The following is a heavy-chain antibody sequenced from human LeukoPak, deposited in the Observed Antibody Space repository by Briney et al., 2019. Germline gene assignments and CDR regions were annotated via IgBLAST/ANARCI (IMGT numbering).Heavy chain of an antibody. CDR2: IRYDGSDQ. CDR3: AKDNSNWSFDY. J-gene: IGHJ4*02. Sequence: PGGSLRLSCAASGFTFSNYGIHWVRQAPGKGLDWVAFIRYDGSDQYYTDSVKGRFTISRDNSKNTLYLQMNRLRAEDTAIYYCAKDNSNWSFDYWGQGTLVTVSS. CDR1: GFTFSNYG. D-gene: IGHD6-13*01. V-gene: IGHV3-30*02.